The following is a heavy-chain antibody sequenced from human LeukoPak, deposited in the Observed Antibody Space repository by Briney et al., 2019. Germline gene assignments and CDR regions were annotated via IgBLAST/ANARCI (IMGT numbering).Heavy chain of an antibody. CDR1: GFTFSSYG. D-gene: IGHD2-2*01. J-gene: IGHJ4*02. V-gene: IGHV3-30*02. Sequence: GGSLRLSCAASGFTFSSYGMHWVRQAPGKGLEWVAFIRYDGSNKYYADSVKGRFTISRDNSKNTLYLQMNSLRAEDTAVYYCAKAIVVPAAIFDYWGQGTLVTVSS. CDR2: IRYDGSNK. CDR3: AKAIVVPAAIFDY.